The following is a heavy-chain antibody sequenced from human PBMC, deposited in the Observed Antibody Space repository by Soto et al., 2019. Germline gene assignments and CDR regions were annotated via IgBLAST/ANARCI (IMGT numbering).Heavy chain of an antibody. J-gene: IGHJ4*02. CDR3: ARRYGYSFDD. D-gene: IGHD1-1*01. CDR2: IYHSGST. CDR1: GGSISSGGYS. V-gene: IGHV4-30-2*01. Sequence: PSETLSLTCAVSGGSISSGGYSWSWIRQPPGKGLEWIGYIYHSGSTYYNPSLKSRVTISVDRSKNQFSLKLSSVTAADTAVYYCARRYGYSFDDRGQRTLVTVSS.